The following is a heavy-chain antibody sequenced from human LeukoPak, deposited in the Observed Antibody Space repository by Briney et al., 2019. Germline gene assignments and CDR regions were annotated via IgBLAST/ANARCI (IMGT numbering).Heavy chain of an antibody. CDR1: GYTFTSYG. D-gene: IGHD2-2*01. CDR3: ARVPEDIVVVPAALPDY. J-gene: IGHJ4*02. CDR2: ITAHNGNT. V-gene: IGHV1-18*01. Sequence: ASVKVSCKASGYTFTSYGISWVRQAPGQGLEWMGWITAHNGNTHYAQKLQGRVTMTTDTSTSTAYMELRSLRSDDTAVYYCARVPEDIVVVPAALPDYWGQGTLVTVSS.